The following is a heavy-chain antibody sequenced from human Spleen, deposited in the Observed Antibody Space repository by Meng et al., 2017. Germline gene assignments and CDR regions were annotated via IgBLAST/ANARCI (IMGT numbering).Heavy chain of an antibody. J-gene: IGHJ4*02. Sequence: ESLKISCAASGFTFSNAWMTWVRQAPGKGLEWVGKIFYSGGTYYNPSLKNRGTISVDTSKNQFSLKLSSVSAADTSVYYCARDRGYSYGCFDYWGQGTLVTVSS. CDR1: GFTFSNAW. CDR3: ARDRGYSYGCFDY. D-gene: IGHD5-18*01. V-gene: IGHV4-59*12. CDR2: IFYSGGT.